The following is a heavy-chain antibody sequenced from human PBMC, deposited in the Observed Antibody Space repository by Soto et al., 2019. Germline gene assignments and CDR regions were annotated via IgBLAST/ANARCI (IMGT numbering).Heavy chain of an antibody. V-gene: IGHV4-34*01. J-gene: IGHJ6*02. Sequence: SETLYLTCAVYGGSFRGYYWSGIRQPPGKGLEWIGEINHSGSTNYNPSLKSRVTISVDTSKNQFSLKLSSVTAADTAVYYCARATSIFGVVTMTSYYYYGMDVWGQGTTVTVSS. CDR1: GGSFRGYY. D-gene: IGHD3-3*01. CDR3: ARATSIFGVVTMTSYYYYGMDV. CDR2: INHSGST.